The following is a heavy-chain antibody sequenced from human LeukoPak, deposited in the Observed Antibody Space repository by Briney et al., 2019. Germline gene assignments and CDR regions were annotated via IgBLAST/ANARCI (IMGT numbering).Heavy chain of an antibody. CDR2: ISRSSSYI. Sequence: GGSLRLSCAASGFTFSSYSMNWVRQAPGKGLEWVSSISRSSSYIYYADSVKGRFTISRDNAKDSLYLQMNSLRAEDTAVYYCAELGITMIGGVWGKGTTVTISS. J-gene: IGHJ6*04. V-gene: IGHV3-21*01. CDR1: GFTFSSYS. CDR3: AELGITMIGGV. D-gene: IGHD3-10*02.